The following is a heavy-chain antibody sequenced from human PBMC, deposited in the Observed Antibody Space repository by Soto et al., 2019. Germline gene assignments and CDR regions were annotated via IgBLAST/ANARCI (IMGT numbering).Heavy chain of an antibody. J-gene: IGHJ5*02. D-gene: IGHD2-21*01. CDR1: GVTISSNNYY. Sequence: SETLSLTCTVSGVTISSNNYYLGWIRQPPGKGLEWIGSIYYSGSTYYNPSLKSRVTISVDTSKNQFSLKLTSVTAADTAVYYCARTYNNYFDPWGQGTLVTVPQ. CDR2: IYYSGST. CDR3: ARTYNNYFDP. V-gene: IGHV4-39*01.